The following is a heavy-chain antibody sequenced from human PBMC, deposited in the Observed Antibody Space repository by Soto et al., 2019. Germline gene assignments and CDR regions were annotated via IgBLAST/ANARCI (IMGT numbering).Heavy chain of an antibody. CDR1: GYTFTSYY. V-gene: IGHV1-46*03. CDR3: VSRVDPETNNYTDV. CDR2: INPSGGST. J-gene: IGHJ6*03. Sequence: AASVKVSCKASGYTFTSYYMHWVRQAPGQGLEWMGIINPSGGSTSYAQKFQGRVTMTRDTSTSTDYMELSSLRSEDTAVNYCVSRVDPETNNYTDVSGKGTTATVSS. D-gene: IGHD5-12*01.